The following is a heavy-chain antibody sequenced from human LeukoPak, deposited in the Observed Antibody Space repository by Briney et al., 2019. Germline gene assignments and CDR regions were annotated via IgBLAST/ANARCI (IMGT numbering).Heavy chain of an antibody. CDR2: INSDGSST. Sequence: GRSLRLSCAASGFTFSSYAMHWVRQAPGKGLVWVSRINSDGSSTSYADSVKGRFTISRDNAKNTLYLQMNSLRAEDTAVYYCARERVVVTAIEDCYYGMDVWGQGTTVTVSS. CDR1: GFTFSSYA. D-gene: IGHD2-21*02. V-gene: IGHV3-74*01. CDR3: ARERVVVTAIEDCYYGMDV. J-gene: IGHJ6*02.